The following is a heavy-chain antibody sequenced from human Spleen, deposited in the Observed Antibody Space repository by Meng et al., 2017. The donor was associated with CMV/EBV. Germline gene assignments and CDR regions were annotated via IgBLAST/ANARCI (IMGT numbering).Heavy chain of an antibody. J-gene: IGHJ4*02. Sequence: SETLSLTCTVSGYSISLGFYWGWIRQPPGKGLEWIGNMYYSVSTYYNPSLKGRGTISVDSSKSQFSLKLTSVTAADTAVYYCASISSGWYFFDSWGQGTLVTVSS. CDR1: GYSISLGFY. D-gene: IGHD6-19*01. CDR2: MYYSVST. CDR3: ASISSGWYFFDS. V-gene: IGHV4-38-2*02.